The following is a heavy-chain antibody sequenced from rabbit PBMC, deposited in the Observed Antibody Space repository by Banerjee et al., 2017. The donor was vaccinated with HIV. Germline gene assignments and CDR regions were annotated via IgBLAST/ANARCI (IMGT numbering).Heavy chain of an antibody. CDR1: AFTFSSYW. CDR3: AREQSYSFNL. J-gene: IGHJ4*01. Sequence: QQQMVESGGNLVKPGASLTLTCTASAFTFSSYWICWVRQAPGKGLEWIACIDVGSSGSTYYASWAKGRFTISKTSSTTVTLQMTSLTAADTATYFCAREQSYSFNLWGPGTLVTVS. CDR2: IDVGSSGST. V-gene: IGHV1S45*01.